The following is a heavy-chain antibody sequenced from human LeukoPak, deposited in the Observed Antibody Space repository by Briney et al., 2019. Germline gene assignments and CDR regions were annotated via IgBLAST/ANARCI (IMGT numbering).Heavy chain of an antibody. Sequence: ASVKVSCKASGYSITSYYMHWVRQAPGQGLEWMGIINPSGGSTRYAQKFQGRVTMTRDTSTSTVYMEVSSLRSEDTAIYYCARAPGYCTSGSCSWFDYWGQGTLVTVSS. D-gene: IGHD2-15*01. CDR2: INPSGGST. J-gene: IGHJ4*02. V-gene: IGHV1-46*01. CDR1: GYSITSYY. CDR3: ARAPGYCTSGSCSWFDY.